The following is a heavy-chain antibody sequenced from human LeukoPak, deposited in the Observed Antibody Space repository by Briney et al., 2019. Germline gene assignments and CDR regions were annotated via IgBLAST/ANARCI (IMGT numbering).Heavy chain of an antibody. CDR3: AKHLFVTGPFDY. CDR1: GFTFSSYA. D-gene: IGHD2-21*02. Sequence: GGSLRLSCGASGFTFSSYAMSWVRQAPGKGLEWVLAMSGSGGRTDYADSVKGRFTISRDNSKNTLYLQMNSLRAEDTAVYYCAKHLFVTGPFDYWGRGTLVTVSS. J-gene: IGHJ4*02. V-gene: IGHV3-23*01. CDR2: MSGSGGRT.